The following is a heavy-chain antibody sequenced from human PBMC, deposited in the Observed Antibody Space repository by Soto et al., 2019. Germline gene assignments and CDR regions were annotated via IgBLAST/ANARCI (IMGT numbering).Heavy chain of an antibody. CDR1: GFTFSRYG. CDR2: IWYDGSNK. Sequence: QEQLVESGGGVVQPGRSLRLYCAASGFTFSRYGMHWVRQAPGKGLEWVAVIWYDGSNKYYADSVKGRFTISRDNSKNTLYLQMKSLRAEYTAVYYCARALGVYCGGDCALDYWGQGTLVTVSS. V-gene: IGHV3-33*01. CDR3: ARALGVYCGGDCALDY. D-gene: IGHD2-21*02. J-gene: IGHJ4*02.